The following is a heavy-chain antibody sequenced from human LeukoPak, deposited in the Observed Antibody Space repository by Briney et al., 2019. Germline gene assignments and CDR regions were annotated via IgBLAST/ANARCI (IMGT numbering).Heavy chain of an antibody. V-gene: IGHV4-39*07. CDR1: GGSISSSSYY. Sequence: PSETLSLTCTVSGGSISSSSYYWGWVRQPPGKGLEWIGSIYYSGSTYYNPSLKSRVTISVDTSKNQFSLKLSSVTAADTAVYYCASGYDSSGYTPMPFDYWGQGTLVTVSS. D-gene: IGHD3-22*01. CDR2: IYYSGST. CDR3: ASGYDSSGYTPMPFDY. J-gene: IGHJ4*02.